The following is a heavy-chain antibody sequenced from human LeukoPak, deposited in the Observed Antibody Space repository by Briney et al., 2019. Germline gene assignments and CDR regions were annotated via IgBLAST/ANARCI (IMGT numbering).Heavy chain of an antibody. D-gene: IGHD6-25*01. CDR2: IKQDGSEK. J-gene: IGHJ4*02. V-gene: IGHV3-7*04. CDR3: ARDTSGIAARYYFDY. CDR1: GFTVSSNY. Sequence: GGSLRLSCAASGFTVSSNYMSWVRQAPGKGLEWVANIKQDGSEKYYVDSVKGRFTISRDNAKNSLYLQMNSLRAEDTAVYYCARDTSGIAARYYFDYWGQGTLVTVSS.